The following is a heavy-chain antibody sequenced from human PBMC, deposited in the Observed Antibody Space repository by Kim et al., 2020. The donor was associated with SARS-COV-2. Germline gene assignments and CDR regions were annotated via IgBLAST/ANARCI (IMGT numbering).Heavy chain of an antibody. D-gene: IGHD6-13*01. Sequence: ADCVKALFTISRDKCKNTLYLQMNGLGAEDTGVYYCAKSIAALRGYYFDYWGQGTLVTVSS. J-gene: IGHJ4*02. V-gene: IGHV3-23*01. CDR3: AKSIAALRGYYFDY.